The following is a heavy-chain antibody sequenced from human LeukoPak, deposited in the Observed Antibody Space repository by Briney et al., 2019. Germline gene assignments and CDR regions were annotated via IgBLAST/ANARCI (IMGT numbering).Heavy chain of an antibody. CDR2: ISSSSSTI. V-gene: IGHV3-48*01. Sequence: GGSLRLACAASGFTFSSYTMNWVRQAPGKGLEWVSYISSSSSTIYYADSVKGRFTISRDNAKNSLYLQMNSLRAEDTAVYYCARGGFGELFSSDYWGQGTLVTVSS. CDR1: GFTFSSYT. D-gene: IGHD3-10*01. J-gene: IGHJ4*02. CDR3: ARGGFGELFSSDY.